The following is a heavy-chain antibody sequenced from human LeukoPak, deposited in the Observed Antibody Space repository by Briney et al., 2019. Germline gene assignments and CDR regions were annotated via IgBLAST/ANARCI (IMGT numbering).Heavy chain of an antibody. CDR2: IYHSGSI. J-gene: IGHJ3*02. CDR1: GVSISSGDYS. D-gene: IGHD3-9*01. Sequence: SQTLSLTCAVSGVSISSGDYSWSWIRQPPGKGLEWIGYIYHSGSIYYNPSLKSRVTISMDRSKNQFSLKLSSVTPADAAVYYCARYDILPGTYDVFDIWGQGTMVTVSS. CDR3: ARYDILPGTYDVFDI. V-gene: IGHV4-30-2*01.